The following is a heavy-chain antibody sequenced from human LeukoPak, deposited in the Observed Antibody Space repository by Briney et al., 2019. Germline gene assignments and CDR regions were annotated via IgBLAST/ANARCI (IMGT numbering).Heavy chain of an antibody. D-gene: IGHD3-22*01. CDR3: ARDSSGTAGTAFDI. CDR2: ISSSSSYI. V-gene: IGHV3-21*01. CDR1: GFTFHDFA. Sequence: GGSLTLSCAASGFTFHDFAMHWVRQARGKGLEWVSYISSSSSYIYYADSVKGRFTISRDNAKNSLYLQMNSLRAEDTAVYYCARDSSGTAGTAFDIWGLGTMVTVSS. J-gene: IGHJ3*02.